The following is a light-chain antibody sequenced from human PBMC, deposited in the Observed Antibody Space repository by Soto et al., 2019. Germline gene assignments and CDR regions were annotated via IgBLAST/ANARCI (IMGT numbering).Light chain of an antibody. Sequence: SYELTQPPSVSVSPGQTASISCSGATLRSRYIAWFQQRPGQSPLVVIFQDSKRPSGIPARFSGSYSGNTATPTITETQNLDEADYFCQTWDGNTVVFGGGTKLTVL. CDR3: QTWDGNTVV. CDR2: QDS. CDR1: TLRSRY. J-gene: IGLJ2*01. V-gene: IGLV3-1*01.